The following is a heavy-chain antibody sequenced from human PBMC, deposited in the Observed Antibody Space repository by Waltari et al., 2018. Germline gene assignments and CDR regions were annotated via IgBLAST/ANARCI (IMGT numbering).Heavy chain of an antibody. J-gene: IGHJ4*02. V-gene: IGHV3-48*01. Sequence: EVQLVESGGGLVQPGGSLRLSCAASGFTFRSYSMNWVRQAPGKGLEWVSYISSSSSTIYYADSVKGRFTISRDNAKNSLYLQMNSLRAEDTAVYYCAREANWGDSEYWGQGTLVTVSS. CDR2: ISSSSSTI. CDR3: AREANWGDSEY. CDR1: GFTFRSYS. D-gene: IGHD3-16*01.